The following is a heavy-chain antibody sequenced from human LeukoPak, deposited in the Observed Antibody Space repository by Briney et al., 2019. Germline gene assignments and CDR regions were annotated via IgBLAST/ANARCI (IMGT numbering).Heavy chain of an antibody. Sequence: GGSLRLSCKDSGHSFTNYWIGWVRQMPGKGLEWMGIIYPGDSDTRYSPSFQGQVTISVDKSISTSYLQWSSLKASDTAMYYCVRPVVGTGYSSSWYFGYWGQGTLVTVSS. V-gene: IGHV5-51*01. CDR2: IYPGDSDT. CDR1: GHSFTNYW. J-gene: IGHJ4*02. CDR3: VRPVVGTGYSSSWYFGY. D-gene: IGHD6-13*01.